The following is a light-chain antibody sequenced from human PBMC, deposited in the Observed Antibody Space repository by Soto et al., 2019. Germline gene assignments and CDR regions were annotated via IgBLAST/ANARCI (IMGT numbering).Light chain of an antibody. CDR2: DVS. CDR3: SSYSSGTTLVV. J-gene: IGLJ2*01. V-gene: IGLV2-14*01. CDR1: SSDVGSYNF. Sequence: QSALTQPASVSGSPGQSITISCTGTSSDVGSYNFVSWYQQHPGKAPKLMIYDVSNRPSGVSSRFSGSKSGDTASLTISGLQAEDEAVYYCSSYSSGTTLVVFGGWTKLTVL.